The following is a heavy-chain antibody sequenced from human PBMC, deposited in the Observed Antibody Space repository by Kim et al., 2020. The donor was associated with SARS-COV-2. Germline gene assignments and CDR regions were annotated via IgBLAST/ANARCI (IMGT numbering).Heavy chain of an antibody. Sequence: TYYNPYLQSRVTISLDTSQNQFSLKLTSVTAADTAIYYCARGSGLHWFDPWGQGTLVTVSS. CDR2: T. CDR3: ARGSGLHWFDP. J-gene: IGHJ5*02. D-gene: IGHD2-15*01. V-gene: IGHV4-31*02.